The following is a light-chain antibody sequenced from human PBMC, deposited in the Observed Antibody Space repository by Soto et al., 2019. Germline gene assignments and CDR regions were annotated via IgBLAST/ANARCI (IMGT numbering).Light chain of an antibody. CDR1: QSVSYN. Sequence: EIVMTXSPAXLSXXXGERATLSCRASQSVSYNLAWYQQKPGQGPRLLIYGAFTRATGIPARFSGSGSGTEFTLTISSLQSEDFAVYYCQQYNNWPPLTFGGGTKVEIK. J-gene: IGKJ4*01. CDR2: GAF. V-gene: IGKV3-15*01. CDR3: QQYNNWPPLT.